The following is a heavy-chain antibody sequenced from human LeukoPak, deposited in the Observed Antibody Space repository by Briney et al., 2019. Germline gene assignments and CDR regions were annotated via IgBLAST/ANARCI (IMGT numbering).Heavy chain of an antibody. J-gene: IGHJ2*01. Sequence: PSETLSLTCAVYGGSFSGYYWTWIRQPPGKGLEWIGEINHSGSTNYNPSLKSRVTMSVDTSKNQFSLKLSSVTAADTALYYCARGSPPYFYGSGSRRYFDLWGRGTLVTVSS. CDR3: ARGSPPYFYGSGSRRYFDL. V-gene: IGHV4-34*01. CDR1: GGSFSGYY. CDR2: INHSGST. D-gene: IGHD3-10*01.